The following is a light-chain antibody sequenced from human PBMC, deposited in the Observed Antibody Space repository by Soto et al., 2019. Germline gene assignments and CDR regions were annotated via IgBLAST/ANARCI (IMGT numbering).Light chain of an antibody. Sequence: EIVLPQSPATLSLSPGERATLSCRASQSVTGPYLAWYRQKPGQTPRPLIFGASRRATGIPDRFSGSGSGTDFTLTISRLEPEDFAVYYCQHYLDSPWAFGQGTKVDIK. CDR1: QSVTGPY. J-gene: IGKJ1*01. CDR2: GAS. CDR3: QHYLDSPWA. V-gene: IGKV3-20*01.